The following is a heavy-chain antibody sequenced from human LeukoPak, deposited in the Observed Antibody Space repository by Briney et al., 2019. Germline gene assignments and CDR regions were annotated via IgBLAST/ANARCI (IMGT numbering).Heavy chain of an antibody. V-gene: IGHV3-48*01. Sequence: GGSLRLSCAASVFTFNTYTIKWVRHAPEEGLESGSYIIGSSGIIVYADSVRGRFTISRDNAKNSLYLQMNSLRAEDTAVYYCARGSTYYESSGQVPFDYWGQGTLVTVSS. CDR2: IIGSSGII. J-gene: IGHJ4*02. D-gene: IGHD3-22*01. CDR3: ARGSTYYESSGQVPFDY. CDR1: VFTFNTYT.